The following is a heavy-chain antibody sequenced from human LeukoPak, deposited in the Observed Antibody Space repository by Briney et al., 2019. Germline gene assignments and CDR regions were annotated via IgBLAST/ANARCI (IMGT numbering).Heavy chain of an antibody. Sequence: SETLSLTCTVSGGSISSYYWSWIRQPPGKGLEWIGYIYYSGSTNYNPSLKSRVTISVDTSKNQFSLKLSSVTAADTAVYYCAGAIAVAGKTAFDYWGQGTLVTVSS. CDR3: AGAIAVAGKTAFDY. V-gene: IGHV4-59*08. CDR2: IYYSGST. CDR1: GGSISSYY. J-gene: IGHJ4*02. D-gene: IGHD6-19*01.